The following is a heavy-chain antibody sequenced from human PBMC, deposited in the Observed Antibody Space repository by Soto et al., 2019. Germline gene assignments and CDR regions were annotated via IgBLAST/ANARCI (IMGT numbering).Heavy chain of an antibody. J-gene: IGHJ5*02. CDR3: ARNPYGSGGHWSDP. D-gene: IGHD3-10*01. Sequence: QVQLVESGGGVVQPGTSLTLSCAASGFIFSSYGMHWVRQAPGKGLEWVAIIWYDGSNSNYADSVKGRFTISRDNSKNTLYLEMSSLRADDTAVYYCARNPYGSGGHWSDPWGQGTLVTVSS. V-gene: IGHV3-33*01. CDR1: GFIFSSYG. CDR2: IWYDGSNS.